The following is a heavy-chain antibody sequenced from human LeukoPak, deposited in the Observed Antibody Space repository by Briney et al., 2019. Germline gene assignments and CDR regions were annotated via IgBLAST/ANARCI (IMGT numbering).Heavy chain of an antibody. CDR1: GFAFDDYG. CDR3: ARAPGVRYYYYMDV. V-gene: IGHV3-20*04. CDR2: VNWNGGST. J-gene: IGHJ6*03. Sequence: GGSLRLSCAASGFAFDDYGMTWVRQAPGKGLEWVSGVNWNGGSTGYADSVKGRFTVSRDNAKNSLYLQMNSLRAEDTALYYCARAPGVRYYYYMDVWGKGTTVTVPS. D-gene: IGHD2-8*01.